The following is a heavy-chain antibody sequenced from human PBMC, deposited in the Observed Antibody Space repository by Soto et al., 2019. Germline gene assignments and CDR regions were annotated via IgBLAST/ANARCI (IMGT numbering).Heavy chain of an antibody. Sequence: EVQLVESGGGLVQPGGSLRLSCAASGFTFSEHWMNWVRQAPGKGLEWVANIKQDGSEKHYVDSVKGRFTISRDNAKNSLYLQMNSLRVEGTAVYYCARLRSGYWGQGTLVTVSS. D-gene: IGHD3-16*02. V-gene: IGHV3-7*01. CDR3: ARLRSGY. CDR2: IKQDGSEK. CDR1: GFTFSEHW. J-gene: IGHJ4*02.